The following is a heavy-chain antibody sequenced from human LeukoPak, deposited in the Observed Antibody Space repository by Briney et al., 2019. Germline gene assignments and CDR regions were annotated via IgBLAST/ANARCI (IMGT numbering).Heavy chain of an antibody. CDR2: ISDSISGGST. V-gene: IGHV3-23*01. CDR1: GFTFNNYA. D-gene: IGHD3-22*01. CDR3: ARDLAGYYDSSGFDY. J-gene: IGHJ4*02. Sequence: PGGSLRLSCAASGFTFNNYAMTWVRQAPGKGLEWVSTISDSISGGSTYYADSVKGRFTISRDNSKNTLYLQMNSLRAEDTAVYYCARDLAGYYDSSGFDYWGQGTLVTVSS.